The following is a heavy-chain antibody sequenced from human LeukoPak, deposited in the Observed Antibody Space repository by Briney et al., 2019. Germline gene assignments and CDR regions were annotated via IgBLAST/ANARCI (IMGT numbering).Heavy chain of an antibody. CDR2: IYPGDPDT. CDR1: GYSFTSYW. CDR3: ARTQLAYCGGDCYSADGAFDI. D-gene: IGHD2-21*01. Sequence: GESLKISCKGSGYSFTSYWIGWVRQMPGKGLEWMGIIYPGDPDTRYSPSFQGQFTISADKSISTACLQWSSLKASDTAMYYCARTQLAYCGGDCYSADGAFDIWGQGTMVTVPS. V-gene: IGHV5-51*01. J-gene: IGHJ3*02.